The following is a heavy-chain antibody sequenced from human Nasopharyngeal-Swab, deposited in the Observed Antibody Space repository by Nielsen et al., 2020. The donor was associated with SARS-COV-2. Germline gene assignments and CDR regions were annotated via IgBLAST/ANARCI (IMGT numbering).Heavy chain of an antibody. Sequence: GASLKISCKGSGYSFTSYWIGWVRQMPGKGLEWMGIIYPGDSDTRYSPSFQGQVTISADKSISTAYLPWSSLKASDTATYYCARNGRGDYSDFDYWGQGTLVTVSS. D-gene: IGHD1-26*01. CDR3: ARNGRGDYSDFDY. CDR2: IYPGDSDT. J-gene: IGHJ4*02. CDR1: GYSFTSYW. V-gene: IGHV5-51*01.